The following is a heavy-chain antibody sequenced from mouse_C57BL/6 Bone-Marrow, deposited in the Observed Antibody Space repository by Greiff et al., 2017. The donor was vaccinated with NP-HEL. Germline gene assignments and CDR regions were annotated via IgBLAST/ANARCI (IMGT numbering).Heavy chain of an antibody. J-gene: IGHJ2*01. CDR1: GYTFTDYY. V-gene: IGHV1-19*01. Sequence: SGPVLVKPGASVKMSCKASGYTFTDYYMNWVKQSHGKSLEWIGVINPYNGGTSYNQKFKGKATLTVDKSSSTAYMELNSLTSEDSAVYYCARDPVVATDYWGQGTTLTVSS. CDR3: ARDPVVATDY. CDR2: INPYNGGT. D-gene: IGHD1-1*01.